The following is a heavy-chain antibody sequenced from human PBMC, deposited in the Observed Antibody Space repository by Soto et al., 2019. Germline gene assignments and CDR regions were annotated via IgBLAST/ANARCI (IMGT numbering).Heavy chain of an antibody. J-gene: IGHJ6*02. CDR2: IRSKAYGGTT. D-gene: IGHD2-15*01. V-gene: IGHV3-49*04. CDR1: GFTFGDYA. CDR3: TRETVVVVAASYGMDA. Sequence: PGGSLRLSCTASGFTFGDYAMSWVRQAPGEWLEWVGFIRSKAYGGTTEYAASVKGRFTISRDDSKSIAYLQMNSLKTEDTAVYYCTRETVVVVAASYGMDAWGQGTTVTVSS.